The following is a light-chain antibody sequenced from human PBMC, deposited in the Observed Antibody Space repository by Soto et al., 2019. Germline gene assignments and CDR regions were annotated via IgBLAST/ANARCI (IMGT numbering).Light chain of an antibody. J-gene: IGKJ5*01. V-gene: IGKV1-39*01. CDR1: QSISSY. Sequence: DIQMTQSPSSLSASVGDRVTITCRASQSISSYLNWYQQKPGRVPKLLIYAASRLQGGVPLRFSGSGSGTEFTLSISSLQPEDVATYYCQQLDSFPLTFGQGTRLEIK. CDR2: AAS. CDR3: QQLDSFPLT.